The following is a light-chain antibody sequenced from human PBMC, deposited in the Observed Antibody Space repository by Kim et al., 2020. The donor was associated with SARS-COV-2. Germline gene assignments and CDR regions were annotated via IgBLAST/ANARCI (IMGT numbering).Light chain of an antibody. CDR1: QGIRSD. Sequence: AAVGDRVTMTCRASQGIRSDLGWDQQMPGKAPTLLIHAASHLQSGVPTRFSGSGSGTDFTLTISSLQPEDFATYYCLQDYRFPRTFGQGTKVDIK. J-gene: IGKJ1*01. CDR3: LQDYRFPRT. V-gene: IGKV1-6*01. CDR2: AAS.